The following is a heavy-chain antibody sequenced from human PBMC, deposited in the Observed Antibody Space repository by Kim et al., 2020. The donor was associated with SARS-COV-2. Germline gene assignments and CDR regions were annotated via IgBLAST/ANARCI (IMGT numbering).Heavy chain of an antibody. CDR2: ISYDGSNK. D-gene: IGHD1-26*01. CDR1: GFTFSSYG. J-gene: IGHJ4*02. V-gene: IGHV3-30*18. Sequence: GGSLRLSCAASGFTFSSYGMHWVRQAPGKGLEWVAVISYDGSNKYYADSVKGRFTISRDNSKNTQYLQMNSLRAEDTAVYYCAKAGSGSYVSPFDYWGQG. CDR3: AKAGSGSYVSPFDY.